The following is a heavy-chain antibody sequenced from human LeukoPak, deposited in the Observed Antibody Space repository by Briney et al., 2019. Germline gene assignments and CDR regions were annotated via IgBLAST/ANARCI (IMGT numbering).Heavy chain of an antibody. CDR2: IIPIFDTA. J-gene: IGHJ4*02. CDR1: GGTFSSYA. CDR3: AREDYDSSGQHTYYFDY. D-gene: IGHD3-22*01. Sequence: SVKVSCKASGGTFSSYAISWVRQAPGQGLEWMGRIIPIFDTANYAQKFQGRVTITTDESTSTAYMELSSLRSEDTAVYYCAREDYDSSGQHTYYFDYWGQGTLVTVSS. V-gene: IGHV1-69*05.